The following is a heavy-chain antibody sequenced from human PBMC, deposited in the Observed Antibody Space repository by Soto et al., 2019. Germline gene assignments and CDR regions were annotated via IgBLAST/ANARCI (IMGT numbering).Heavy chain of an antibody. CDR1: GGSISSGDYY. D-gene: IGHD1-26*01. J-gene: IGHJ4*02. CDR2: IYYSGST. CDR3: ARGRGSYRPLHFDY. Sequence: SETLSLTCTVSGGSISSGDYYRSWIRQPPGKGLEWIGYIYYSGSTYYNPSLKSRVTISVDTSKNQFSLKLSSVTAADTAVYYCARGRGSYRPLHFDYWGQGTLVTVSS. V-gene: IGHV4-30-4*01.